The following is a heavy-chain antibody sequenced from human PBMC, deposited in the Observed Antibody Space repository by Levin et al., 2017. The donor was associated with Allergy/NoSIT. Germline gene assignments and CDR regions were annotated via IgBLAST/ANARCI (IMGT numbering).Heavy chain of an antibody. D-gene: IGHD1-14*01. J-gene: IGHJ5*02. Sequence: SETLSLTCAVYGGSFSGYYWSWIRQPPGKGLEWIGEINHSGSTNYNPSLKSRVTISVDTSKNQFSLKLSSVTAADTAVYYCARGSGYGYNDNWFDPWGQGTLVTVSS. V-gene: IGHV4-34*01. CDR2: INHSGST. CDR3: ARGSGYGYNDNWFDP. CDR1: GGSFSGYY.